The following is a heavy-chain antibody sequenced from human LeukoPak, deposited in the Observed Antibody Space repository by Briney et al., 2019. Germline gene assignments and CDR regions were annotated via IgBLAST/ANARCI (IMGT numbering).Heavy chain of an antibody. V-gene: IGHV1-69*13. CDR1: GGTFSSYA. CDR3: ATDPEGTTGTTYYYYYMDV. J-gene: IGHJ6*03. Sequence: SVKVSCKASGGTFSSYAISWVRQAPGQGLEWMGGIIPIFGTANYAQKFQGRVTITADESTSTAYMELSSLRSEDTAVYYCATDPEGTTGTTYYYYYMDVWGKGTTVTVSS. D-gene: IGHD1-1*01. CDR2: IIPIFGTA.